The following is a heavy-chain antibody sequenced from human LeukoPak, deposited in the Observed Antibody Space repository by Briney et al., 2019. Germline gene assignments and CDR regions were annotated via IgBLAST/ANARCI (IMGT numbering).Heavy chain of an antibody. CDR3: TRAGYGLTITMVRGVKIQPNGFDP. Sequence: GGSLRLSCTASGFTFGDYAMSWVRQAPGKGLEWVGFIRSKAYGGTTEYAASVKGRFTISRDDSKSIAYLQMNSLKTEDTAVYYCTRAGYGLTITMVRGVKIQPNGFDPWGQGTLVTVSS. CDR2: IRSKAYGGTT. D-gene: IGHD3-10*01. V-gene: IGHV3-49*04. J-gene: IGHJ5*02. CDR1: GFTFGDYA.